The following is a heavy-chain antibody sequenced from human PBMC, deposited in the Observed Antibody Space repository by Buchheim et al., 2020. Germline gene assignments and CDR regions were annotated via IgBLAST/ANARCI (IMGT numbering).Heavy chain of an antibody. CDR2: INAYNDNT. CDR3: ASPNEGYYDTSGYYEY. V-gene: IGHV1-18*01. J-gene: IGHJ4*02. Sequence: QVQLVQSGGEVKEPGASVKVACKASGYTYLTYGISWVRQAPGQGLEWMGWINAYNDNTNSAQKFQGRVTMTTDTSTSTAYMELRSLTSDDTAVYYCASPNEGYYDTSGYYEYWGQGTL. D-gene: IGHD3-22*01. CDR1: GYTYLTYG.